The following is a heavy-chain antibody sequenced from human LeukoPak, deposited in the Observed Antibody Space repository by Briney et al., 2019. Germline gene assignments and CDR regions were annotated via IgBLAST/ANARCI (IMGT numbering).Heavy chain of an antibody. CDR1: GGTFSSYA. CDR2: IIPILGIA. Sequence: ASVKVSCKASGGTFSSYAISWVRQAPGQGLEWMGRIIPILGIANYAQKFQGRATITADKSTSTAYMELSSLRSEDTAVYYCARSYYGSGSVYWGQGTLVTVSS. CDR3: ARSYYGSGSVY. D-gene: IGHD3-10*01. V-gene: IGHV1-69*04. J-gene: IGHJ4*02.